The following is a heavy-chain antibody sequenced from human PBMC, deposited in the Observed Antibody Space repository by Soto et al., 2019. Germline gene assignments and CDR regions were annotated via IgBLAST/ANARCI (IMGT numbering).Heavy chain of an antibody. J-gene: IGHJ3*02. V-gene: IGHV4-31*03. Sequence: SETLSLTCTVSGGSISSGGYYWSWIRQHPGKGLEWIGYIYYSGSTYYNPSLKSRVTISVDTSKNQFSLKLSSVTAADTAVYYCATNLLVQSDAFDICGQRTMVTVSS. CDR2: IYYSGST. CDR3: ATNLLVQSDAFDI. CDR1: GGSISSGGYY.